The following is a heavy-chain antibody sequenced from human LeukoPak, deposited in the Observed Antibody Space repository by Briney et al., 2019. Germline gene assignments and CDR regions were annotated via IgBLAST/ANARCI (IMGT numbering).Heavy chain of an antibody. CDR3: ARHKRLGGAAAGTLSFDY. CDR1: GGSISSYY. D-gene: IGHD6-13*01. V-gene: IGHV4-59*08. CDR2: IYYSGST. J-gene: IGHJ4*02. Sequence: SETLSLTCTVSGGSISSYYWSWIRQPPGKGLEWIGYIYYSGSTNYNPSLKSRVTISVDTSKNQFSLKLSSVTAADTAVYYCARHKRLGGAAAGTLSFDYWGQGTLVTVSS.